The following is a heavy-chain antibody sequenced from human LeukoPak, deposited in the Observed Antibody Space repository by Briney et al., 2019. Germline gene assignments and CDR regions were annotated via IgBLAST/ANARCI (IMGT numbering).Heavy chain of an antibody. CDR1: GFTFSSYA. J-gene: IGHJ6*03. V-gene: IGHV3-23*01. CDR3: AKTYFSSRAHYFYYYMDV. Sequence: QPGGSLRLSCAASGFTFSSYAMSWVRQAPGKGLEWVSAISGSGGSTYYADSVKGRFTISRDNSKNTLYLQMNSLRAEDTAVYYCAKTYFSSRAHYFYYYMDVWGKGTTVTISS. D-gene: IGHD6-13*01. CDR2: ISGSGGST.